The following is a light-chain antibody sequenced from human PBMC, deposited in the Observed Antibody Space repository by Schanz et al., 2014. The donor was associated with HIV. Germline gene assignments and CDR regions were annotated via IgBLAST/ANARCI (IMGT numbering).Light chain of an antibody. CDR1: SSSIKTNT. CDR2: NSY. V-gene: IGLV1-44*01. CDR3: AGWDDSLNVWV. Sequence: QSVLTQPPSASGTPGQRVTISCSGSSSSIKTNTVNWFQQLPGTAPKLLIYNSYHRPSGVPDRFSGSQSGTSASLAISGLQAEDEGDYYCAGWDDSLNVWVFGGGTKLTVL. J-gene: IGLJ3*02.